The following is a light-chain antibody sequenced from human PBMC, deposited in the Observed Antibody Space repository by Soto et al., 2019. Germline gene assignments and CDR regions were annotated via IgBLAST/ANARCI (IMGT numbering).Light chain of an antibody. V-gene: IGKV3-11*01. J-gene: IGKJ4*01. CDR2: DAS. CDR1: RSVTTF. Sequence: EIVLTQSPATLSLSPGERATLSCRASRSVTTFLAWYQQKPGQAPRLLLYDASKRATGVPTRFSGSGSGTDFILTITSLEPEDFAVYYCQQRTNLPLTFGGGTKVERK. CDR3: QQRTNLPLT.